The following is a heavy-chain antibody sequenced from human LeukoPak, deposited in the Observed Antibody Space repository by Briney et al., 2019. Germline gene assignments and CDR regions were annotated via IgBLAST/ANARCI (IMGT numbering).Heavy chain of an antibody. D-gene: IGHD6-13*01. CDR3: ARESLPTAQQLVGGFDP. CDR1: GGTFSSYA. Sequence: SVRVSCKASGGTFSSYAISWVRQAPGQGLEWMGRTIPIIGIANYAQKFQGRVTTTADKSTSTAYMELSSLRSEDTAVYYCARESLPTAQQLVGGFDPWGQGTLVTVSS. V-gene: IGHV1-69*04. J-gene: IGHJ5*02. CDR2: TIPIIGIA.